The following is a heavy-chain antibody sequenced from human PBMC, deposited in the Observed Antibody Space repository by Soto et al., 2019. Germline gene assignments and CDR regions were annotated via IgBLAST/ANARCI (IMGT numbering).Heavy chain of an antibody. Sequence: PGGSLRLSCAASGFTFSSYAMSWVRQAPGEGLEWVSAVSRSGDNTYHADSVKGRFTISSDNSKNTLYLQMNSLRVEDTAVYSFAKDFGHYDILSGYPTFGSWGQGTLVTVSS. D-gene: IGHD3-9*01. CDR1: GFTFSSYA. V-gene: IGHV3-23*01. CDR2: VSRSGDNT. CDR3: AKDFGHYDILSGYPTFGS. J-gene: IGHJ4*02.